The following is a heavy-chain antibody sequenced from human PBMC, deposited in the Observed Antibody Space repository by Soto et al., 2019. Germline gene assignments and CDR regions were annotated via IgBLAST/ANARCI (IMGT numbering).Heavy chain of an antibody. CDR3: AKDRSVVVPDSNWFDP. Sequence: GGSLRLSCAASGFTFSSYAMSWVRQAPGKGLEWVSAISCSGGSTYYADSVKGRFTISRDNSKNTLYLQMNSLRAEDTAVYYCAKDRSVVVPDSNWFDPWGQGTLVTVSS. CDR1: GFTFSSYA. CDR2: ISCSGGST. J-gene: IGHJ5*02. V-gene: IGHV3-23*01. D-gene: IGHD2-2*01.